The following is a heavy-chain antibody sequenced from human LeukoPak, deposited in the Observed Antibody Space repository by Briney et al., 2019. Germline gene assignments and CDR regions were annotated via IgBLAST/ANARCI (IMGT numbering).Heavy chain of an antibody. CDR1: GFTFSNAW. CDR2: IKIKTDGGTT. J-gene: IGHJ5*02. CDR3: TTDQRGVVVPAAPPGNWFDP. Sequence: PAGSLRLSCAASGFTFSNAWMSWVRQAPGKGLEWVGRIKIKTDGGTTDYAAPVKGRFTISRDDSKNTLYLQMNSLKTEDTAVYYCTTDQRGVVVPAAPPGNWFDPWGQGTLVTVSS. D-gene: IGHD2-2*01. V-gene: IGHV3-15*01.